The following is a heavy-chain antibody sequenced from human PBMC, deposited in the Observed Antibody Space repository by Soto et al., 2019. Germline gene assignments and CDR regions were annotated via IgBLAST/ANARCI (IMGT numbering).Heavy chain of an antibody. V-gene: IGHV3-23*01. CDR1: GFTFSSYS. CDR3: AKSIRSSGGSTLMDV. Sequence: GGSLRLSCTASGFTFSSYSMSWVRQAPGKGLEWVSGFRTGGDDATTYYADSVKGRFTISRDNSKNTLYLQMNSLRAEDTAVYYCAKSIRSSGGSTLMDVWGQGTTVTVSS. J-gene: IGHJ6*02. CDR2: FRTGGDDATT. D-gene: IGHD2-15*01.